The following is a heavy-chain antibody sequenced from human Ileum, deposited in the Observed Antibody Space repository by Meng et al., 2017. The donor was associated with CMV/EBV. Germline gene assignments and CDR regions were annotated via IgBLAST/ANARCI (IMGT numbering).Heavy chain of an antibody. CDR2: ISGDGSST. D-gene: IGHD2-2*01. CDR1: GFTFSNYW. CDR3: AREPYCSSTSCYRAFGP. V-gene: IGHV3-74*01. J-gene: IGHJ5*02. Sequence: GGSLRLSCAASGFTFSNYWMHWVRQTPKGLEWVARISGDGSSTAYADCVEGRFTISRDKAENTLFLQMDSLGAEDTAVYYCAREPYCSSTSCYRAFGPWGQGTLVTVSS.